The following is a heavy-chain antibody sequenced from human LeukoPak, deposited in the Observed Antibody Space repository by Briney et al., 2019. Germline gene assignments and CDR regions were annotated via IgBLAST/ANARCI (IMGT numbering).Heavy chain of an antibody. J-gene: IGHJ4*02. D-gene: IGHD6-13*01. CDR1: GFTFSSYA. Sequence: SGGSLRLSCAASGFTFSSYAMSWVRQAPGKGLEWVSAISGSGGSTYYADSVKGRFTISRDNAKNSLYLQMNSLRAEDTALYYCAKDISPLVRIISDWGQGTLVTVSS. CDR3: AKDISPLVRIISD. V-gene: IGHV3-23*01. CDR2: ISGSGGST.